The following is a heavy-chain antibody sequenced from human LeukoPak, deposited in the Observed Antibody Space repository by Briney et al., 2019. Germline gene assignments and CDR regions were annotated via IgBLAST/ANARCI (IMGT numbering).Heavy chain of an antibody. D-gene: IGHD5-12*01. J-gene: IGHJ3*02. V-gene: IGHV3-23*01. CDR2: ISGSGGST. CDR3: AKGSSGYVVSAFDI. Sequence: GGSLRLSCAPSRFTFTSYAMSWVRQAPGKGLGWVSAISGSGGSTYYADSVKGRFTISRDNSKITLNLQMNSLRAEDKAVYYCAKGSSGYVVSAFDIWGQGTMVTVSS. CDR1: RFTFTSYA.